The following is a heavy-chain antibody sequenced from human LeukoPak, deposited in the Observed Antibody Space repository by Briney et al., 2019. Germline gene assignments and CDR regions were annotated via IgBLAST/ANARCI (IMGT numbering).Heavy chain of an antibody. CDR1: GFTFRSYE. CDR2: ISTSGTTN. CDR3: AELGITMIGGV. Sequence: GGSLRLSCAASGFTFRSYELHWVRQAPGKGLEWVSYISTSGTTNYYADSVRGRFTISRDNAKNSLYLQMDSLRREDTAVYYCAELGITMIGGVWGKGTTVTISS. V-gene: IGHV3-48*03. D-gene: IGHD3-10*02. J-gene: IGHJ6*04.